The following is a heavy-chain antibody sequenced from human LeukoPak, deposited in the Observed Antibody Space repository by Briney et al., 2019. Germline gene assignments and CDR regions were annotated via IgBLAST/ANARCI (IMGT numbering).Heavy chain of an antibody. J-gene: IGHJ6*03. Sequence: SVKVSCKASGGTFNSYAITWVRQAPGQGLEWMGGIIPIFGTTNYAQKFQGRVTITTDESTSTAYMELSNLRSADTAVYYCASAQGGSHRRQSSYYYYMDVWGKGTTVTVSS. CDR1: GGTFNSYA. D-gene: IGHD1-26*01. CDR3: ASAQGGSHRRQSSYYYYMDV. CDR2: IIPIFGTT. V-gene: IGHV1-69*05.